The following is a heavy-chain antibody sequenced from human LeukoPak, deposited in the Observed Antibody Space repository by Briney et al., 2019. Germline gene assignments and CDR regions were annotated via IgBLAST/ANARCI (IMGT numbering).Heavy chain of an antibody. CDR1: GYSISSGYY. CDR3: ARDLRFYGSGSPNWFDP. J-gene: IGHJ5*02. D-gene: IGHD3-10*01. V-gene: IGHV4-38-2*02. Sequence: SETLSLTCAASGYSISSGYYWGWIRQPPGKGLEWIGSIYHSGSTYYNPSLKSRVTISVDTSKNQFSLKLSSVTAADTAVYYCARDLRFYGSGSPNWFDPWGQGTLVTVSS. CDR2: IYHSGST.